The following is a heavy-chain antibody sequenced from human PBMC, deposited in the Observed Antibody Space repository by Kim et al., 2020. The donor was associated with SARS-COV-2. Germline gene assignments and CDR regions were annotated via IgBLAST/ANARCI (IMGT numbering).Heavy chain of an antibody. Sequence: GGSLRLSCAASGFTFDDYAMHWVRQAPGKGLEWVSGISWNSGSIGYADSVKGRFTISRDNAKNSLYLQMNSLRAEDTALYYCAKPVTLITGTTWGAFDIWGQGTMVTVSS. V-gene: IGHV3-9*01. CDR3: AKPVTLITGTTWGAFDI. D-gene: IGHD1-20*01. CDR2: ISWNSGSI. J-gene: IGHJ3*02. CDR1: GFTFDDYA.